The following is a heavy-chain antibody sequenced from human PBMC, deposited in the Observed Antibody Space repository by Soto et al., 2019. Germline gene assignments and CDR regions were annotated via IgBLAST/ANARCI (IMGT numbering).Heavy chain of an antibody. J-gene: IGHJ5*02. V-gene: IGHV4-31*01. CDR2: IYYSGST. D-gene: IGHD3-16*01. Sequence: QVQLQESGPGLVKPSQTLSLTCTVSGGSISSGGYYWSWIRQHPGKGLEWIGYIYYSGSTYYNPSLKIQVTISGDTSKNQSPRRVSSGPAGDPAVFYWGGLETWFDPGGQGTLVTVSS. CDR3: GGLETWFDP. CDR1: GGSISSGGYY.